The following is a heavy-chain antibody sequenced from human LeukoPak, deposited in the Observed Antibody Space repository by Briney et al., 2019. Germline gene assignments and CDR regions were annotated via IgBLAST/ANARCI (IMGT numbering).Heavy chain of an antibody. Sequence: PGGSLRLSCAASGFTFSNAWMSWVRQAPGKGLEWVGRIKSKTDGGTTDYAAPVKGRFTISRDDSKNTLYLQMNSLKTEDTAVYYCTTDRGGYYYSYFDYWGQGTLVTVSS. J-gene: IGHJ4*02. V-gene: IGHV3-15*01. D-gene: IGHD3-22*01. CDR3: TTDRGGYYYSYFDY. CDR2: IKSKTDGGTT. CDR1: GFTFSNAW.